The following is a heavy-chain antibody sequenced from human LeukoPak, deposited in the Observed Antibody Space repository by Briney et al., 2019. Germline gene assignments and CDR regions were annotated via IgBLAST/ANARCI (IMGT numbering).Heavy chain of an antibody. D-gene: IGHD6-6*01. CDR1: GFTFSSYW. CDR2: IKQDGSEK. J-gene: IGHJ4*02. V-gene: IGHV3-7*01. Sequence: GGSLRLSCAASGFTFSSYWMSWVRQAPGKGLEWVANIKQDGSEKYYVDSVKGRFSISRDNAKNSLYLQMNSLRVEDTAAYYCARLGAAPDYWGQGALVTVSS. CDR3: ARLGAAPDY.